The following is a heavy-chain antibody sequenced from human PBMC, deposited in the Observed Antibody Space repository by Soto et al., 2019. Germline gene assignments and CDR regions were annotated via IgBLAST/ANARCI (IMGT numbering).Heavy chain of an antibody. Sequence: GSGPTLVNPTQTLTLTCTFSGFSLSTSGVGVGWIRQPPGKALEWLAVVYWDDTKHYSPSLKSRLTITKDTSKNQVVLTMTNMDPVDTATYFCARKGYGDYPLDYWGQGTLVTVSS. CDR3: ARKGYGDYPLDY. J-gene: IGHJ4*02. D-gene: IGHD4-17*01. CDR2: VYWDDTK. CDR1: GFSLSTSGVG. V-gene: IGHV2-5*02.